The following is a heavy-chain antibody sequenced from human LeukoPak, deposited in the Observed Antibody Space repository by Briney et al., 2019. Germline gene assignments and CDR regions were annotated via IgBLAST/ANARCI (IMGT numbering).Heavy chain of an antibody. Sequence: PGRSLRLSCSVSGFSISDYAMHWVRQAPGKGLEYVSSISSNVGSTYYVGSVKGRFTISRYNSKNALYLQMSSLRTGDTAVYYCVKDRWVDYWGQGILVSVSS. V-gene: IGHV3-64D*09. D-gene: IGHD3-16*01. CDR2: ISSNVGST. J-gene: IGHJ4*02. CDR3: VKDRWVDY. CDR1: GFSISDYA.